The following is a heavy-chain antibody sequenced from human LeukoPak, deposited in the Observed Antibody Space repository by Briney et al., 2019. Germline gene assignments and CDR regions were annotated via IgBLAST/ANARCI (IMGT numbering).Heavy chain of an antibody. D-gene: IGHD3-3*01. V-gene: IGHV4-38-2*02. CDR3: ARVSAHGICDS. J-gene: IGHJ4*02. CDR2: IYHSGRA. Sequence: SETLSLTCTVSGYSITSGYYWAWIRQPPGKGLEWIGNIYHSGRAFYKSSLKSRVTMSAETSKNQFSLNLTSVTAADTAVYSCARVSAHGICDSWGRGTLVTVSS. CDR1: GYSITSGYY.